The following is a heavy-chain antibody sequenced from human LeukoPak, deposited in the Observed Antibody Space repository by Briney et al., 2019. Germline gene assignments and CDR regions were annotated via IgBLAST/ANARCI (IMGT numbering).Heavy chain of an antibody. V-gene: IGHV3-74*03. CDR1: GFPFSSYW. J-gene: IGHJ4*02. Sequence: RGGSLRLSCEPSGFPFSSYWMLWIRQAPGKGLVWVARISGDGTIKTYADFVRGRFTISRDNTKNILYLQMNSLKVEDTAIYFCSRSQFDYWGQGVLVTVSS. CDR3: SRSQFDY. CDR2: ISGDGTIK.